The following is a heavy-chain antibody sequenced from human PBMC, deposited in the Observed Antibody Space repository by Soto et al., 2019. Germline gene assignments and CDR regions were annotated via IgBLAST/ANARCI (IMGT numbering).Heavy chain of an antibody. CDR2: ISGSGGST. CDR1: GFTFSSYA. V-gene: IGHV3-23*01. CDR3: ATSRGVGHTYYYYYMDV. Sequence: GGSLRLSCAASGFTFSSYAMSWVRQAPGKGLEWVSAISGSGGSTYYADSVKGRFTISRDNSKNTLYLQMNSLRAEDTAVYYCATSRGVGHTYYYYYMDVWGKGTTVTVSS. J-gene: IGHJ6*03. D-gene: IGHD3-10*01.